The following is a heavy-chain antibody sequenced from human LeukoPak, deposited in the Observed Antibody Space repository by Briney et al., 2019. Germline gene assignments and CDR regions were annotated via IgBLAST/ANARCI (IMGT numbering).Heavy chain of an antibody. Sequence: PGGSLRLSCAASGFTFSSYWMSWVRQAPGKGLEWVANIKQDGSEKYYVDSVKGRFTISRDNAKNSLYLQMNSLRAEDTAVYYCAKGDDYGSEAFDIWGQGTMVTVSS. V-gene: IGHV3-7*01. CDR3: AKGDDYGSEAFDI. J-gene: IGHJ3*02. CDR1: GFTFSSYW. CDR2: IKQDGSEK. D-gene: IGHD4-17*01.